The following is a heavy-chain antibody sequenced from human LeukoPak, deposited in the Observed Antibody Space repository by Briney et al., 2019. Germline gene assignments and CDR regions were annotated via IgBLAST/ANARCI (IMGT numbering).Heavy chain of an antibody. D-gene: IGHD2-21*02. V-gene: IGHV3-23*01. Sequence: GGSLRLSCAASGFSFNTYAMSWVRQAPGKGLEWVSVISGGGGTTYYADSVKGRFTISRDNSKNTLYLQMNSLRVEDTALYYCAKGPVVTATYNWFDPWGQGALVTVSS. CDR2: ISGGGGTT. CDR1: GFSFNTYA. CDR3: AKGPVVTATYNWFDP. J-gene: IGHJ5*02.